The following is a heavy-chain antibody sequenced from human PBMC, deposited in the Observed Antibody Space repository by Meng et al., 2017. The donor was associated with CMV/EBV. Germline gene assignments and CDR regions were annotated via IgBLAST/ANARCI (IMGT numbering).Heavy chain of an antibody. CDR3: ASYSSGWYIQH. Sequence: EGGLVECGGGVVQPGGSLRLSCAASGFTVSSNYISWVRQAPGKGLEWGLVIYSGGSTYYADSVKGRFTISRDNSKNTLYLQMNSLRAEDTAVYYCASYSSGWYIQHWGQGTLVTVSS. V-gene: IGHV3-66*01. CDR2: IYSGGST. J-gene: IGHJ1*01. D-gene: IGHD6-19*01. CDR1: GFTVSSNY.